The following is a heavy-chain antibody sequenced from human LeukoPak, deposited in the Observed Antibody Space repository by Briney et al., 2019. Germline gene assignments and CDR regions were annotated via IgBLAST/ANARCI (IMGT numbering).Heavy chain of an antibody. J-gene: IGHJ4*02. D-gene: IGHD6-19*01. V-gene: IGHV3-33*01. Sequence: PGGSLRLSCAASGFNFSNYAMHWVRQAPGKGLKWVAVIWYDGTTKYYGDSVKGRFTISRDNSKNTLDLQMNSLRVEDTAVYYCARDLAVGWGQGTLVTVSS. CDR3: ARDLAVG. CDR1: GFNFSNYA. CDR2: IWYDGTTK.